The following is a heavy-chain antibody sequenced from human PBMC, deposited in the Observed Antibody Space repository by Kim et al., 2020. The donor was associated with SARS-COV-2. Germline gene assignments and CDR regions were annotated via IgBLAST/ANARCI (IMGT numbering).Heavy chain of an antibody. CDR3: ARGRGYFDY. D-gene: IGHD3-10*01. Sequence: GSTYYNPSLKSRVTISVETSKNQFSLKLSSVTAADTAVYYCARGRGYFDYWGQGTLVTVSS. CDR2: GST. V-gene: IGHV4-31*02. J-gene: IGHJ4*02.